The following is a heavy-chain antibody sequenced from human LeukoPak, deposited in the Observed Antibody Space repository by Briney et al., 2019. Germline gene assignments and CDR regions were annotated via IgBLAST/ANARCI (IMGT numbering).Heavy chain of an antibody. J-gene: IGHJ3*02. D-gene: IGHD6-19*01. CDR2: IHYSGST. CDR1: GGSISSSSYF. V-gene: IGHV4-39*07. Sequence: PSETLSLTCTVSGGSISSSSYFWGWIRQPPGKGLEWIGSIHYSGSTYFNPSLKSRVTISVDTSKNQFSLKLSSVTAADTAVYYCASSSGWYSASYAFDIWGQGTMVTVSS. CDR3: ASSSGWYSASYAFDI.